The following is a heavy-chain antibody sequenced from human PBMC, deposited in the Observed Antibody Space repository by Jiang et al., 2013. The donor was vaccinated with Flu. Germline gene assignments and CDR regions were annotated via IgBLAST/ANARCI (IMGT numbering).Heavy chain of an antibody. Sequence: LVESGGGLVQPGGSLRLSCAASGFTFSSYAMSWVRQAPGKGLEWVSAISGSGGSTYYADSVKGRFTISRDNSKNTLYLQMNSLRAEDTAVYYCAKDSVNPRYGSGSPFDYWGQGTLVTVSS. CDR1: GFTFSSYA. CDR3: AKDSVNPRYGSGSPFDY. J-gene: IGHJ4*02. D-gene: IGHD3-10*01. V-gene: IGHV3-23*04. CDR2: ISGSGGST.